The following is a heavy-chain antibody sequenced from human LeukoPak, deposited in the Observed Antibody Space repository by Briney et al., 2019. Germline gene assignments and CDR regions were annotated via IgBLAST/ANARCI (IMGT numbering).Heavy chain of an antibody. CDR1: GGSFSGYY. J-gene: IGHJ4*02. D-gene: IGHD3-10*01. CDR2: INHSGST. CDR3: ARDRRFGEFTTAYFDY. V-gene: IGHV4-34*01. Sequence: SETLSLTCAVYGGSFSGYYWSWIRQPPGKGLEWIGEINHSGSTNYNPSLKSRVTISVDRSKNQFSLKLSSVTAADTAVYYCARDRRFGEFTTAYFDYWGQGTLVTVSS.